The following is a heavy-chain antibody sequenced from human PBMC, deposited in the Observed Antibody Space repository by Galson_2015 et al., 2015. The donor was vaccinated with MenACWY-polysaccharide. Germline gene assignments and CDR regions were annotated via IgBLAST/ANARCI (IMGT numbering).Heavy chain of an antibody. D-gene: IGHD3-10*01. CDR1: GFTASSNY. Sequence: SLRLSCAASGFTASSNYMSWVRQAPGKGLEWVSVIYSGGSTDYADSVKGRFFISRDNSKNTLYLQMNRLRAEDTAVYYCARKFTYGLDWGQGTLVTVSS. CDR3: ARKFTYGLD. V-gene: IGHV3-53*01. CDR2: IYSGGST. J-gene: IGHJ4*02.